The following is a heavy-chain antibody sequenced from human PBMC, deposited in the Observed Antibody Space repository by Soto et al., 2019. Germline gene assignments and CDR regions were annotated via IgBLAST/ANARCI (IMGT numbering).Heavy chain of an antibody. J-gene: IGHJ4*02. V-gene: IGHV3-30*03. Sequence: QVQLVESGGGVVQPGRSLRLSCVASGFTFGSYGMYWVRQAPGKGLEWMSFISHDGSNKYYTESVKGRFTISRDNSKNTLYLQLSSLRVEDTAVYFCARTDSSSSLYYFDTWGQGILVTVSA. D-gene: IGHD6-13*01. CDR2: ISHDGSNK. CDR3: ARTDSSSSLYYFDT. CDR1: GFTFGSYG.